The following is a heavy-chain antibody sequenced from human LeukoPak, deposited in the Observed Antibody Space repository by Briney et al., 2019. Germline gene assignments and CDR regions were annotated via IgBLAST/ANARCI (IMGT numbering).Heavy chain of an antibody. CDR2: ISSSGSTI. CDR3: ARDDRGYGPFDY. V-gene: IGHV3-11*04. J-gene: IGHJ4*02. D-gene: IGHD5-18*01. CDR1: GFTFSDYY. Sequence: GGSLRLSCAACGFTFSDYYMSWIRQARGKGLEWVSYISSSGSTIYYADSVKGRFTISRHNAKNSLYLQMNSLRAEDTAVYYCARDDRGYGPFDYWGQGTLVTVSS.